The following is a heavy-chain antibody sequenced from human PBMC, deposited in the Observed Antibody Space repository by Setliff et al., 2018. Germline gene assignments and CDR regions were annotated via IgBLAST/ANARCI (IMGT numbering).Heavy chain of an antibody. J-gene: IGHJ4*02. CDR1: GFTFSNFA. V-gene: IGHV3-23*01. CDR2: ITGDGGTT. CDR3: AKSSGSSSSTNLEY. Sequence: GGSLRLSCAASGFTFSNFAMGWVRQGPEKGLEWVSVITGDGGTTHYAGSVKGRFTIARDNSNSTLYLQMNSLRVEDTALYYCAKSSGSSSSTNLEYLGPGTLVTVSS. D-gene: IGHD6-6*01.